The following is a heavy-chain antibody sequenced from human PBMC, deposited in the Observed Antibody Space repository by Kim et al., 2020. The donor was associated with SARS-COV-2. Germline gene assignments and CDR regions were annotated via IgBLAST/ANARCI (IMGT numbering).Heavy chain of an antibody. Sequence: GGSLRLSCAASGFTFRSYEMNWVRQAPGKGLEWISYITSGSIMYYADSVKGRFTISRDNAKNSLYLQMNSLRPEDTALYYCARERPGTTGDAFDNWGQRTMVTVSS. V-gene: IGHV3-48*03. CDR3: ARERPGTTGDAFDN. CDR2: ITSGSIM. J-gene: IGHJ3*02. D-gene: IGHD6-13*01. CDR1: GFTFRSYE.